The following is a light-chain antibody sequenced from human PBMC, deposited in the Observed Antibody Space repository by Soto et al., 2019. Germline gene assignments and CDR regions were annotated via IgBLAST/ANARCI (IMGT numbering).Light chain of an antibody. CDR3: QKYTNVPT. Sequence: DIQMTQSPSSLSASVGDRVTITCRASQGISNYLAWYQQMPGKVPKLLISAASTLQTGVPSRFSGSGSGTDFTLTISSLHPEDVATYYCQKYTNVPTFGGGTKVEIK. CDR1: QGISNY. J-gene: IGKJ4*01. V-gene: IGKV1-27*01. CDR2: AAS.